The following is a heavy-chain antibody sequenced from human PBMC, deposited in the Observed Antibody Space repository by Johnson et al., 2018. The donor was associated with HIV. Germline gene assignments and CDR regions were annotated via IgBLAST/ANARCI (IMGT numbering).Heavy chain of an antibody. Sequence: QVLLVESGGGVVQPGRSLRLSCAASGFTFSNYAMHWVRQAPGRGLEWVAVISYDGTDKYYADSVKGRFTISRDNSKNTLYLQMNSLRAEDTAVYYCATRQQLVPGAFDIWGQGTMVTVSS. D-gene: IGHD6-13*01. V-gene: IGHV3-30*04. CDR2: ISYDGTDK. CDR3: ATRQQLVPGAFDI. CDR1: GFTFSNYA. J-gene: IGHJ3*02.